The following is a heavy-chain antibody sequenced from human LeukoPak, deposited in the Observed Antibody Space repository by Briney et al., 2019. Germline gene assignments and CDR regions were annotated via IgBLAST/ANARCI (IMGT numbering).Heavy chain of an antibody. CDR3: ARYQGGGWDV. V-gene: IGHV3-7*01. Sequence: GGSLRLSCAASGFTFSTYWMSWVRQAPVKGLEWVANIKQDGSEKYYVDSVKGRSTISRDNAKNSLYLQMNSLRAEDTAVYYCARYQGGGWDVWGQGTTVTVSS. J-gene: IGHJ6*02. D-gene: IGHD6-25*01. CDR1: GFTFSTYW. CDR2: IKQDGSEK.